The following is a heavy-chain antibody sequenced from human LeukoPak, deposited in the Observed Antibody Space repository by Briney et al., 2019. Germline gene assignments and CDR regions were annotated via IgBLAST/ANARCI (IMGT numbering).Heavy chain of an antibody. CDR2: IYPDDSDT. V-gene: IGHV5-51*01. CDR3: VRHKGVVTPTAPDY. CDR1: GYIFTNYW. J-gene: IGHJ4*02. D-gene: IGHD2-2*01. Sequence: GESLKISCKGSGYIFTNYWIAWVRRMPGKGLEWMGIIYPDDSDTRYSPSFQGQVIISADKSISTAYLQWSSLKASDTAMYYCVRHKGVVTPTAPDYWGQGTLVTVSS.